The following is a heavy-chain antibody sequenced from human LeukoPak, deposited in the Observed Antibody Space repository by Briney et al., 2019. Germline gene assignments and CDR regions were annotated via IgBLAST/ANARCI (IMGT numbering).Heavy chain of an antibody. Sequence: GGSLRLSCAASGFAFSTNWVHWVRQAPGKGLVWVSHISTDARTITYADFVKGRFTISRDNTKNTLYLQMNSLRAEDTAVYYCAKDPYGSGSYYKTDWGQGTLVTVSS. CDR3: AKDPYGSGSYYKTD. CDR2: ISTDARTI. CDR1: GFAFSTNW. J-gene: IGHJ4*02. D-gene: IGHD3-10*01. V-gene: IGHV3-74*01.